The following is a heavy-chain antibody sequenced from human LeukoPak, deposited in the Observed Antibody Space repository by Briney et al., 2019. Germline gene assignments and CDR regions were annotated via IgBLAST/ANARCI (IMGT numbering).Heavy chain of an antibody. V-gene: IGHV3-72*01. Sequence: GGSLRLSCAASEFIFSDHYMDWVRQAPGKGLEWVGRSTNKATSYTTKYAASVQGRFTISRDESKSSLFLQMNSLKAEGTAVYYCVRGYHSFDLWGQGTLVTVSS. CDR3: VRGYHSFDL. CDR1: EFIFSDHY. CDR2: STNKATSYTT. J-gene: IGHJ4*02. D-gene: IGHD2-2*01.